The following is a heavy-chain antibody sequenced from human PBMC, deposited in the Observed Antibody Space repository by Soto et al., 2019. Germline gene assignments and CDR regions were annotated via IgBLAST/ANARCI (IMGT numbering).Heavy chain of an antibody. CDR2: ISYDGSNK. Sequence: GGSLRLSCAASGFTFSSYAMHWVRQAPGKGLEWVAVISYDGSNKYYADSVKGRFTISRENSKNTLYLQMNSLRAEDTAVYYCARDDGGRYNWNYELGYWGQGTLVTVSS. CDR3: ARDDGGRYNWNYELGY. CDR1: GFTFSSYA. V-gene: IGHV3-30-3*01. J-gene: IGHJ4*02. D-gene: IGHD1-7*01.